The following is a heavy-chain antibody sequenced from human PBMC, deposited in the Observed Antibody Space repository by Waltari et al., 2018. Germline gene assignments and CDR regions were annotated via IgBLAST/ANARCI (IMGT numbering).Heavy chain of an antibody. D-gene: IGHD3-3*01. V-gene: IGHV4-39*07. CDR2: IYYSGRT. Sequence: QLQLQESGPGLVKPSETLSLTCTVSGGSISSSSYYWGWIRQPPGKGLEWIGSIYYSGRTYYNPSLKSRVTISVDTSKNQFSLKLSSVTAADTAVYYCAREDDFWSGYYTLYPQNFDYWGQGTLVTVSS. J-gene: IGHJ4*02. CDR3: AREDDFWSGYYTLYPQNFDY. CDR1: GGSISSSSYY.